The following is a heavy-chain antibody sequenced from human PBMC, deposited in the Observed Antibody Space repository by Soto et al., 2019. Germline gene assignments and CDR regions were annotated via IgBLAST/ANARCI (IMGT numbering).Heavy chain of an antibody. V-gene: IGHV2-5*02. D-gene: IGHD3-10*01. J-gene: IGHJ4*02. Sequence: QITLKESGPTLVKPTQTLTLTCTFSGFSLSTSGVGVGWIRQPPGKALEWLALIYWDDDRRYSPSLKSRLTITKDTSKNQVVLTMTNMDPVDTATYYCAHSGGVGSGSRFDYWGQGTLVTVSS. CDR2: IYWDDDR. CDR3: AHSGGVGSGSRFDY. CDR1: GFSLSTSGVG.